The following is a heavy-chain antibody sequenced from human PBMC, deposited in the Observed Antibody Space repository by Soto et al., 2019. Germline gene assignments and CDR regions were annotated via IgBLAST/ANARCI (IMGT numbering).Heavy chain of an antibody. Sequence: QVQLVESGGGLVKPGGSLRLSCAASGFTFSDYFMSWSRQTPGKGLEWLSYISGRDGNIYYADSVRGRFTISRDNAKNTVSLQKNSLRADDTAGYYWAGDQGTNYMAVWGKGTTVPVS. CDR3: AGDQGTNYMAV. V-gene: IGHV3-11*01. CDR2: ISGRDGNI. CDR1: GFTFSDYF. J-gene: IGHJ6*03.